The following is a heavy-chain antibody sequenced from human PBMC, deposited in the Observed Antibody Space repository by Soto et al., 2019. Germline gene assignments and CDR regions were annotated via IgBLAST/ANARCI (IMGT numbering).Heavy chain of an antibody. V-gene: IGHV1-2*02. CDR2: INAHSGGT. D-gene: IGHD6-6*01. CDR3: AKDLTRQLAYWLDP. J-gene: IGHJ5*02. Sequence: ASVKVSCKASGFSFTGYCIHWLRQAPGQGLEWMGWINAHSGGTEYAQKFQGRVTLTRDTSIATAYLTLTSLTSDDTALYYCAKDLTRQLAYWLDPWGQGTQVTFS. CDR1: GFSFTGYC.